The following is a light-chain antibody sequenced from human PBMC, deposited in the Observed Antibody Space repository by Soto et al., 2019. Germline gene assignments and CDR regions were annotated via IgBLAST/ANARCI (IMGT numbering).Light chain of an antibody. CDR3: SAWDDSLSGWV. CDR2: RNN. Sequence: QLVLTQPPAASVTPGQRVTISFSGSSSNIGSNFVYWYQQFPGTAPKLLIYRNNQRPSGVPDRFSGSKSGTSASPAISGLPSEDEADYYCSAWDDSLSGWVFGGGTKVTVL. V-gene: IGLV1-47*01. CDR1: SSNIGSNF. J-gene: IGLJ3*02.